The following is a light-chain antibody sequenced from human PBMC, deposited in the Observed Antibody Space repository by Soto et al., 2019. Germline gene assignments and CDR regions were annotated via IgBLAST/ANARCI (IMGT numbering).Light chain of an antibody. V-gene: IGLV3-21*02. CDR1: DVGIKS. J-gene: IGLJ1*01. CDR3: QVWDSPSDHYV. Sequence: SYELTQAPSVSVAPGQTATIPCGGKDVGIKSVHWYQQKPGQAPVVVVFDGGARPSGIPDRFSGSTSGSAATLTISRVEAGDEADYFRQVWDSPSDHYVFGTGTQLTVL. CDR2: DGG.